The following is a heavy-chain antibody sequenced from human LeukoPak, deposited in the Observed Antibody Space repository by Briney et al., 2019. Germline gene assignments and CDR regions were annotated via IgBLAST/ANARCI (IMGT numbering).Heavy chain of an antibody. CDR1: GYSFTRHY. J-gene: IGHJ3*02. Sequence: GASVKVSCKASGYSFTRHYMHWVRQAPGQGLEWMGWINPKSGGTNYAQKFQGRVTITADKSTSTAYMELSSLRSEDTAVYYCASRSPRRTMVRGVYSHAFDIWGQGTMVTVSS. CDR2: INPKSGGT. CDR3: ASRSPRRTMVRGVYSHAFDI. D-gene: IGHD3-10*01. V-gene: IGHV1-2*02.